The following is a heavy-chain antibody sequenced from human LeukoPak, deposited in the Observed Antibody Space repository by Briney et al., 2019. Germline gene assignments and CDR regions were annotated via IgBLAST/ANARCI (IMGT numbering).Heavy chain of an antibody. J-gene: IGHJ4*02. CDR2: INPNSGDT. CDR3: ARRENDY. Sequence: ASVKVSCKASGYTFTGYYIHWVRQAPGQGLEWMGWINPNSGDTNYAPKFQGRVTVTRDTSISTAYMELSRLRSDDTAVYYCARRENDYWGQGTLVTVSS. V-gene: IGHV1-2*02. CDR1: GYTFTGYY.